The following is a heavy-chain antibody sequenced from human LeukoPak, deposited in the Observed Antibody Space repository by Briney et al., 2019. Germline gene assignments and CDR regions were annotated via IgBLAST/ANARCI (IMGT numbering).Heavy chain of an antibody. J-gene: IGHJ4*02. CDR2: ISGGGGST. CDR1: GFTFRTYA. V-gene: IGHV3-23*01. Sequence: GGSLRLSCAASGFTFRTYAMSWVRQAPGKGLEWVSAISGGGGSTYYADSVKGRFTISRDDSKNTLFLQMNSLRAEDTAVYYCAKDRYCGGGTCYWSYFDYWGQGTLVTVSS. D-gene: IGHD2-15*01. CDR3: AKDRYCGGGTCYWSYFDY.